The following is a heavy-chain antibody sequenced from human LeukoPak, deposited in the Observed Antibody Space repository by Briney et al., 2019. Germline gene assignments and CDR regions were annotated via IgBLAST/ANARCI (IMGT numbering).Heavy chain of an antibody. CDR3: ARESIVLMVYATPAFDY. V-gene: IGHV4-39*07. J-gene: IGHJ4*02. CDR2: IYYSGST. D-gene: IGHD2-8*01. CDR1: GGSISSSSYY. Sequence: SETLSLTCTVSGGSISSSSYYWGWIRQPPGKGLEWIGSIYYSGSTYYNPSLKSRVTISVDTSKNQFFLKLSSVTAADTAVYYCARESIVLMVYATPAFDYWGQGTLVTVSS.